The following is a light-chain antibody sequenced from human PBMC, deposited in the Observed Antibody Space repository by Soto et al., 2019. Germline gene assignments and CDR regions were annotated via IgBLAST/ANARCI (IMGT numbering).Light chain of an antibody. V-gene: IGKV1-39*01. CDR2: AAS. J-gene: IGKJ1*01. CDR1: QSISNY. Sequence: DIQLTQSPSSLSASVGDRVTITCRASQSISNYLNWYQHRPGKAPNLLIYAASSLQSGVPSRFSGSESGTDFTLTITSLQPEDSATYYCQQSYSIPITFGQGTKVDIK. CDR3: QQSYSIPIT.